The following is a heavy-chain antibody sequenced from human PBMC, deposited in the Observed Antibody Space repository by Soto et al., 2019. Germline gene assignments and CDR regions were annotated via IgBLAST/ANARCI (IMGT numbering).Heavy chain of an antibody. CDR2: IYTGDSDT. Sequence: GESLKISRKGSGYSFTSYWIGWVRQVPGKGLEWMRIIYTGDSDTRYSPSFQGQVTISADKSISTAYLQWSSLKASDTAIYYCAIRGASQWLKFWGQGTLVTVS. CDR3: AIRGASQWLKF. CDR1: GYSFTSYW. D-gene: IGHD6-19*01. J-gene: IGHJ4*02. V-gene: IGHV5-51*01.